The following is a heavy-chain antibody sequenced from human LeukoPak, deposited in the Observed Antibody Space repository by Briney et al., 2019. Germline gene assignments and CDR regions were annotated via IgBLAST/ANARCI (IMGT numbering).Heavy chain of an antibody. D-gene: IGHD5-18*01. V-gene: IGHV3-64D*06. CDR1: GLTFSTYA. CDR3: VKVMWDTVMAGYFDY. J-gene: IGHJ4*02. CDR2: ISSNGRST. Sequence: GGSLRLSCSASGLTFSTYAMHWVRQAPGKGLEYFSAISSNGRSTYYADSVKGRFTISRDNSKNTLYLQMSSLRGEDTAVYYCVKVMWDTVMAGYFDYWGQGTLVTVSS.